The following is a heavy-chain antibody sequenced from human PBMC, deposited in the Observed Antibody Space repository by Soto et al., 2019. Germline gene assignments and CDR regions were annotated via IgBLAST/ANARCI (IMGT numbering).Heavy chain of an antibody. D-gene: IGHD6-13*01. V-gene: IGHV1-18*01. CDR1: GYTFTSYG. CDR2: ISAYNGNT. Sequence: GASVKVSCKASGYTFTSYGISWVRQAPGQGLEWMGWISAYNGNTNYAQKLQGRVTMTTDTSTSTAYMELRSLRSDDTAVYYCASTSSWYGGNWFDPWGQGTLVTAPQ. J-gene: IGHJ5*02. CDR3: ASTSSWYGGNWFDP.